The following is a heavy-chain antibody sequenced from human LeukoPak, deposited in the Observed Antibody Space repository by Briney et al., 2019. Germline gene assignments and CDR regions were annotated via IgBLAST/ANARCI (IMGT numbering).Heavy chain of an antibody. CDR1: GYTFTNYH. V-gene: IGHV1-8*03. CDR2: MKPNNGDS. J-gene: IGHJ4*02. Sequence: GASVKVSCKASGYTFTNYHINWVRQATGQGLEWMGWMKPNNGDSGYAQKFQGRVTITRDTSKSTSYMELRSLRSEDTAVYFCARTTSFTASGYDYWGQGTLVTVSS. CDR3: ARTTSFTASGYDY. D-gene: IGHD6-25*01.